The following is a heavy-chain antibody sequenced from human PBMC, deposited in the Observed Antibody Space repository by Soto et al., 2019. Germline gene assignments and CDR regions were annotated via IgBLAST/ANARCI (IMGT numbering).Heavy chain of an antibody. CDR2: IDPSDSYT. V-gene: IGHV5-10-1*01. CDR1: GETFTNYF. CDR3: ARLEGVASHIFDY. J-gene: IGHJ4*02. D-gene: IGHD3-10*01. Sequence: ESLKMSSDGFGETFTNYFSSWVLQMRGQGLEWMGRIDPSDSYTSYSPSFQGHVTISADKSIATSYLQRSSLEAADTAISYCARLEGVASHIFDYWGEGTLVTSPQ.